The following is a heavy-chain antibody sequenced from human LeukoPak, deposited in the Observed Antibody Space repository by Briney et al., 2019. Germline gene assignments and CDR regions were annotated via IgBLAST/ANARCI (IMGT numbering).Heavy chain of an antibody. V-gene: IGHV4-4*02. Sequence: PSGTLSLTCAVSGASITISHWWSWARQPPGKGLEWIGEIHDSGTTNYNPSLKSRVTISVDTSKNQFSLKLSSVTAADTAVYYCASVFGYSSSSWGMDNPWGQGTLVTVSS. D-gene: IGHD6-6*01. CDR3: ASVFGYSSSSWGMDNP. CDR1: GASITISHW. CDR2: IHDSGTT. J-gene: IGHJ5*02.